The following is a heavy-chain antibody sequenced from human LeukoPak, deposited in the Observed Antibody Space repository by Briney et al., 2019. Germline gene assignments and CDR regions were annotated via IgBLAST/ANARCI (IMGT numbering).Heavy chain of an antibody. CDR1: GFTFINHA. Sequence: GGSLRLSCVASGFTFINHALHWVRRAPGKGLEWVAVVSYDENNKYYADSVKGRFTISRDNSKNTLYLQMNSLRGEDTAVYYCARDAGNSYFDYWAQGTLVTVSS. CDR2: VSYDENNK. J-gene: IGHJ4*02. V-gene: IGHV3-30-3*01. D-gene: IGHD4-23*01. CDR3: ARDAGNSYFDY.